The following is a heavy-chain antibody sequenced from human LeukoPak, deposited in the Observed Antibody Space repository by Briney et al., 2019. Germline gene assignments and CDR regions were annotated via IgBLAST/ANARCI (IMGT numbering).Heavy chain of an antibody. CDR3: ARSEVLTGWFDP. Sequence: GGSLRLSCAASGFTFSSYSMNWVRQAPGKGLEWVSSNSSSSSYIYYADSVKGRFTISRDNAKNSLYLQMNSLRAEDTAVYYCARSEVLTGWFDPWGQGTLVTVSS. D-gene: IGHD2-8*01. CDR1: GFTFSSYS. J-gene: IGHJ5*02. V-gene: IGHV3-21*01. CDR2: NSSSSSYI.